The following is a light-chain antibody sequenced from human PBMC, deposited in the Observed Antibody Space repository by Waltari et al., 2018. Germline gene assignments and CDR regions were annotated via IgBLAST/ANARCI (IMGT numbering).Light chain of an antibody. CDR2: GAS. J-gene: IGKJ2*01. Sequence: DIVFTQSPGTLSLSPGARATLSCRASQRVRNFLAWYQQKPGQTPRLLIDGASSRATGIPDRFSGSGAGTDFILTINRLGPEDFAVYFCQQYSSSVMYTFGQGTKLEI. V-gene: IGKV3-20*01. CDR1: QRVRNF. CDR3: QQYSSSVMYT.